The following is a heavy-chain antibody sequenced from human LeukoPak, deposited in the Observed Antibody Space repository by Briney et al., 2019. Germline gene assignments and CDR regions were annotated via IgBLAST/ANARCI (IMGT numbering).Heavy chain of an antibody. V-gene: IGHV4-39*07. CDR3: ARDLSWGFPPIGNWFDP. Sequence: SETLSLTCTVSGGSISSSSYYWGWIRPPPGKGLEWIGRIYTSGSTNYNPSLKSRVTISVDTSKNQFSLKLSSVTAADTAVYYCARDLSWGFPPIGNWFDPWGQGTLVTVSS. J-gene: IGHJ5*02. D-gene: IGHD6-13*01. CDR2: IYTSGST. CDR1: GGSISSSSYY.